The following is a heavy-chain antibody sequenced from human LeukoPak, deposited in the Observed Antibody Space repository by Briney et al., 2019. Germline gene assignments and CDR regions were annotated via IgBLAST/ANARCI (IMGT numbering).Heavy chain of an antibody. CDR1: GGTFSSYA. Sequence: GASVKVSCKAFGGTFSSYAISWVRQAPGQGLEWMGGIIPIFGTANYAQKFQGRVTITADKSTSTAYMELSSLRSEDTAVYYCARVPGSGSYYGDPYFDYWGQGTLVTVSS. CDR3: ARVPGSGSYYGDPYFDY. D-gene: IGHD3-10*01. V-gene: IGHV1-69*06. J-gene: IGHJ4*02. CDR2: IIPIFGTA.